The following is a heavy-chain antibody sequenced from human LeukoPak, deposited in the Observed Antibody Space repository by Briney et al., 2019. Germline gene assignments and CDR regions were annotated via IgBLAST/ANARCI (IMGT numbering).Heavy chain of an antibody. CDR2: INHSGST. CDR3: ALTVTTVKATRDWFDP. V-gene: IGHV4-34*01. J-gene: IGHJ5*02. CDR1: GGSFSGYY. D-gene: IGHD4-17*01. Sequence: PSETLSLNCAVYGGSFSGYYWSWIRQPPGKGLKWIGEINHSGSTNYNPSLKSRVTISVDTSKNQFSLKLSSVTAADTAVYYCALTVTTVKATRDWFDPWGQGTLVTVSS.